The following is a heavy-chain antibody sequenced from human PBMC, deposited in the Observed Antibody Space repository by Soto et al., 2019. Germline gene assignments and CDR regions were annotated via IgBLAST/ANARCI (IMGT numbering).Heavy chain of an antibody. CDR3: AISTYYYDRSGPPAY. CDR2: ISSSSSTI. V-gene: IGHV3-48*01. CDR1: GFTFSTYS. J-gene: IGHJ4*02. Sequence: PGGSLRLSCAASGFTFSTYSMNWVRQAPGKGLEWVSYISSSSSTIFYTDSVKGRFTVSRDNAKNSLYLQMNSLRAEDTAVYYCAISTYYYDRSGPPAYWGQRTLVPVSS. D-gene: IGHD3-22*01.